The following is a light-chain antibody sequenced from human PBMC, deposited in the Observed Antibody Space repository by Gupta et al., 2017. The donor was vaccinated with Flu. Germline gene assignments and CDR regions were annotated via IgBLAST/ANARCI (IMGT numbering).Light chain of an antibody. CDR3: QVWDRSSDHRV. CDR1: NVGSES. V-gene: IGLV3-21*02. J-gene: IGLJ3*02. CDR2: DDT. Sequence: SFVLTPPPSVSVPPGQTATITCGGNNVGSESVHWYQQKPGQAPVMVLYDDTDRPSGIPVRFSGSKSGNTATLTITRVEGGDEADFYCQVWDRSSDHRVFGGGTKLTVL.